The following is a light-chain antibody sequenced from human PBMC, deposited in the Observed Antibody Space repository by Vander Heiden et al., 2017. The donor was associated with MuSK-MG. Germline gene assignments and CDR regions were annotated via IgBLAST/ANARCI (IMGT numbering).Light chain of an antibody. CDR2: GAS. CDR1: QSVSSN. J-gene: IGKJ2*01. Sequence: EIVMTQSPATLSVSPGERATLSCRASQSVSSNLAWYQQKPGQDPRLLIYGASTRATGIPARFSGSGCGTEFTLTISSLQSEDFAVYYCQQYNNWPPYTFGQGTKLEIK. V-gene: IGKV3-15*01. CDR3: QQYNNWPPYT.